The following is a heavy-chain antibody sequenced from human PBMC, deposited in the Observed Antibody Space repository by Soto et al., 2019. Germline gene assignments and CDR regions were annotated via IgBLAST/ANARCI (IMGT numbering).Heavy chain of an antibody. J-gene: IGHJ6*02. V-gene: IGHV1-69*13. CDR3: AKVRYSSPMGYYYGMDV. D-gene: IGHD6-19*01. CDR2: IIPIFGTA. CDR1: RVAFSKFI. Sequence: SVKVSCKASRVAFSKFIVTWVRQAPGLGLEWVGGIIPIFGTANYAQKFQGRVTITADESTSTSYMEVNNLRSEDTAMYYCAKVRYSSPMGYYYGMDVWGQGTTVTVSS.